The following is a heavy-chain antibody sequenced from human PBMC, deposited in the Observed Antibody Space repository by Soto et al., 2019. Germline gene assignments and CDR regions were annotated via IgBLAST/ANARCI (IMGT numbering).Heavy chain of an antibody. J-gene: IGHJ6*02. V-gene: IGHV1-69*13. CDR3: AKVRYSSPMGYYYGMDV. D-gene: IGHD6-19*01. CDR2: IIPIFGTA. CDR1: RVAFSKFI. Sequence: SVKVSCKASRVAFSKFIVTWVRQAPGLGLEWVGGIIPIFGTANYAQKFQGRVTITADESTSTSYMEVNNLRSEDTAMYYCAKVRYSSPMGYYYGMDVWGQGTTVTVSS.